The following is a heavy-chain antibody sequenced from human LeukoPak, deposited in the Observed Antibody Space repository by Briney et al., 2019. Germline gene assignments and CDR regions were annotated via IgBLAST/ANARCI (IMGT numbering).Heavy chain of an antibody. CDR3: ASANFGDYVY. Sequence: SETLSLTCTVSGDSISSSSYYWGWIRQPPGKGLEWIGRIDSIGNTHYNPSLKSRVTISVDTSKNQFSLRVISVTAADRAVYYCASANFGDYVYWGQGTLVTVSS. CDR1: GDSISSSSYY. CDR2: IDSIGNT. D-gene: IGHD4-17*01. J-gene: IGHJ4*02. V-gene: IGHV4-39*01.